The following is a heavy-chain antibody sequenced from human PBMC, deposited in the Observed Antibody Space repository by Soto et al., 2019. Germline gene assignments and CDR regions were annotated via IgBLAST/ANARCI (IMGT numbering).Heavy chain of an antibody. CDR3: ARASPDDNYGMDV. V-gene: IGHV3-13*01. Sequence: PWGSLRLSCAASGFTFSSYDMHWVRQATGKGLEWVSAIGTAGDTYYPGSVKGRFTISRENAKNSLYLQMNSLRAGDTAVYYCARASPDDNYGMDVWGQGTTVTVSS. CDR2: IGTAGDT. CDR1: GFTFSSYD. J-gene: IGHJ6*02. D-gene: IGHD1-1*01.